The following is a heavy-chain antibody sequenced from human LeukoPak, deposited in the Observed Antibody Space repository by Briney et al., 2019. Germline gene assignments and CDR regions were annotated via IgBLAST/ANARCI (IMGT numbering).Heavy chain of an antibody. CDR3: ASRNVDTAMVTPFDY. J-gene: IGHJ4*02. CDR2: INHSGST. V-gene: IGHV4-34*01. CDR1: GGSFSGYY. D-gene: IGHD5-18*01. Sequence: SETLSLTCAVYGGSFSGYYWSWIRQPPGKGLEWIGEINHSGSTNYNPSLKSRVTISVDTSKNQFSLKLSSVTAADTAVYYCASRNVDTAMVTPFDYWGQGTLVTVSP.